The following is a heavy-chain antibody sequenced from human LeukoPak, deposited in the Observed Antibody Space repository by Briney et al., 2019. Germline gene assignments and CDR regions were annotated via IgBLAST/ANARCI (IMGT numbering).Heavy chain of an antibody. J-gene: IGHJ5*02. V-gene: IGHV3-53*01. CDR3: ARDNSVRDEAWWFNP. D-gene: IGHD5-24*01. CDR1: GFTVSSNY. Sequence: GGSLRLSCAASGFTVSSNYMTWVRQAPGKGLEWVSVIYSGGTTYYADSVKGRFTISRDNSKNTLFLQMNSLRAEDTAVYYCARDNSVRDEAWWFNPWGQGTLVTVSS. CDR2: IYSGGTT.